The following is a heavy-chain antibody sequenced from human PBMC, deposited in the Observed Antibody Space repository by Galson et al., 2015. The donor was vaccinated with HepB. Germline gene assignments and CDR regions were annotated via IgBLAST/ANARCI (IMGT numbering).Heavy chain of an antibody. Sequence: QVQLQESGPGLVKPSETLSLTCTVSGDSISSSTYYWGWIRQPPGKGLEWIGTIYYTESTYYNPSLKSRVTISVDTSKNQFSLKLSSVTAADTAVYYCARISSYYERSGYYHFDYWGQGTLVTVSS. J-gene: IGHJ4*02. CDR3: ARISSYYERSGYYHFDY. CDR2: IYYTEST. D-gene: IGHD3-22*01. CDR1: GDSISSSTYY. V-gene: IGHV4-39*01.